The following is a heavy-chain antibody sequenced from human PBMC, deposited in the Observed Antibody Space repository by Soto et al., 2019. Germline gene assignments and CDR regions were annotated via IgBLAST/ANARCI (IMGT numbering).Heavy chain of an antibody. J-gene: IGHJ4*02. Sequence: EGQLVEPGGGLIQPGGSLRLSGAASGFTVSRNYRSWFGQAPGKGREWVSAIYSGGSTYYADSVKGRFTISRDNSKNTLYLQMNSLRAEDTAVYYCARDQGWYANWGQGTLVTVSS. CDR3: ARDQGWYAN. V-gene: IGHV3-53*01. D-gene: IGHD2-8*01. CDR2: IYSGGST. CDR1: GFTVSRNY.